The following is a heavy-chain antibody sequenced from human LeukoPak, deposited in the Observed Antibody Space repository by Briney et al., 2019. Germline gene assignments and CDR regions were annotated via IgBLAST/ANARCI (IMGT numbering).Heavy chain of an antibody. CDR1: GGSISSSSYY. J-gene: IGHJ6*02. CDR3: ARGHGNYYYYGMDV. CDR2: IVYTGRT. V-gene: IGHV4-39*01. Sequence: PSETLSLTCTVSGGSISSSSYYWGWIRQPPGKGLEWIGSIVYTGRTYYNPSLKSRVTISVDTSKNQFSLKLSSVTAADTAVYYCARGHGNYYYYGMDVWGQGTTVTVSS.